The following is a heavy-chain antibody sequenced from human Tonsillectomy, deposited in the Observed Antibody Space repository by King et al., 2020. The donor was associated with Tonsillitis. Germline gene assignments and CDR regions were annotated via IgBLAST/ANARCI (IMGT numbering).Heavy chain of an antibody. CDR3: ARSHSPLFDY. CDR1: GFTFSSYW. CDR2: INIDGSTI. Sequence: VQLVESGGGLVQPGGSLRLSCAASGFTFSSYWMHWVRQVPGKGLVWVSRINIDGSTISYADSVKGRFTISRDNAKNTLYLQMNSLRAEDTAVYYCARSHSPLFDYWGQGTLVTVSS. V-gene: IGHV3-74*01. J-gene: IGHJ4*02.